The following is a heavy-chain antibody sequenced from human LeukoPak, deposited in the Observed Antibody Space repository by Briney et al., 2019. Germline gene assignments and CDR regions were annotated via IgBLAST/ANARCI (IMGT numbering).Heavy chain of an antibody. CDR2: IYPGDFDA. J-gene: IGHJ4*02. CDR3: ARQYDRGIDYFDY. V-gene: IGHV5-51*01. CDR1: GYSFTTFW. Sequence: LGESLKIPCRGSGYSFTTFWIGWVRQMPGKGLELMGIIYPGDFDARYSPSFQGQVTSSADKSINTAYLQWSSLKDSDTDMYYCARQYDRGIDYFDYWGRGTLVTVSS. D-gene: IGHD3-10*02.